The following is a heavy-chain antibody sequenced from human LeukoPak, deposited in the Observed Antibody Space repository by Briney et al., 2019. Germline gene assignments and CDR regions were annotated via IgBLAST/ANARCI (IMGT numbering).Heavy chain of an antibody. CDR2: ISAYNGNT. CDR3: ARGPPWDILTLGYYYGMDV. J-gene: IGHJ6*02. D-gene: IGHD3-9*01. CDR1: GYTFTSYG. Sequence: GASVKVSCKASGYTFTSYGISWVRQAPGQGLEWMGWISAYNGNTNYAQKLQGRVTMTTDTSTSTAYMELRSLRSDDTAVYCCARGPPWDILTLGYYYGMDVWGQGTTVTVSS. V-gene: IGHV1-18*01.